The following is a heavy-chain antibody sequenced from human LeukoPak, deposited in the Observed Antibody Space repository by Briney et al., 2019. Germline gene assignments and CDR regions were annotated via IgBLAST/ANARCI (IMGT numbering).Heavy chain of an antibody. CDR2: IIPILGIA. D-gene: IGHD2-2*03. V-gene: IGHV1-69*04. Sequence: GASVKVSCKASGYTFTSYDINWVRQAPGQGLEWMGRIIPILGIANYAQKFQGRVTITADKSTSTAYMELSSLRSEDTAVYYCAREGMDIVVVPASGNWFDPWGQGTLVTVSS. CDR3: AREGMDIVVVPASGNWFDP. J-gene: IGHJ5*02. CDR1: GYTFTSYD.